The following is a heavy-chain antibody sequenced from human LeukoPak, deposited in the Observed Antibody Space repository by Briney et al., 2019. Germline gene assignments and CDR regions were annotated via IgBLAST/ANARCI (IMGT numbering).Heavy chain of an antibody. V-gene: IGHV3-23*01. J-gene: IGHJ4*02. CDR2: TSGSGGST. Sequence: PGGSLRLSCAASGFTFSSYAMSWVRQAPGKGLEWVSATSGSGGSTYYADSVKGRFTISRDNSKNTLYLQMNSLRAEDTAVYYCAKSGEAARWYFDYWGQGTLVTVSS. CDR3: AKSGEAARWYFDY. CDR1: GFTFSSYA. D-gene: IGHD6-6*01.